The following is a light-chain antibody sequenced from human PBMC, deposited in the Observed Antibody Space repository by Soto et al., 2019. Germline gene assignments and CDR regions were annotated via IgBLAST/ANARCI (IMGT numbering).Light chain of an antibody. J-gene: IGKJ1*01. CDR3: QQYNTFWT. V-gene: IGKV1-5*03. Sequence: DIQMTQSPATLSASVGDRVTITCRASQNIYTWLAWYQQKPGKAPKLLIYEESSLETGVPSRFSGSGSGTEFTLTISSLQPDDFATYYCQQYNTFWTFGQGTKVDI. CDR1: QNIYTW. CDR2: EES.